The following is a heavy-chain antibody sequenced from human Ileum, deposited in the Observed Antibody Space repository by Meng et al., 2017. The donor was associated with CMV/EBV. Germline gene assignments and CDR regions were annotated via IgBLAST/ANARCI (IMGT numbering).Heavy chain of an antibody. Sequence: SETLSLTCTVSGGSISSFYWTWIRQPPGKGLEWIGYISNSGSTNYNPSLKSRLTMSVDVSQNQFSLNLSSVTAADTAVYYCARGRVYYYGWNPPYGMDVWGQGTTVTVSS. CDR1: GGSISSFY. J-gene: IGHJ6*02. CDR2: ISNSGST. D-gene: IGHD3-10*01. CDR3: ARGRVYYYGWNPPYGMDV. V-gene: IGHV4-59*01.